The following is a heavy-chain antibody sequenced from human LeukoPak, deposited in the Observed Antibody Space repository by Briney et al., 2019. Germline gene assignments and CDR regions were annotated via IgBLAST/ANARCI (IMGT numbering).Heavy chain of an antibody. D-gene: IGHD5-18*01. CDR2: INHSGST. Sequence: PSETLSLTCAVYGGSFSGYYWSWIRQPPGKGLEWIGEINHSGSTNYNPSLKSRVTISVDTSKNQFSLKLSSVTAADTAVYYCARVEYSYGSRFDYWGQGTLVTVFS. V-gene: IGHV4-34*01. J-gene: IGHJ4*02. CDR3: ARVEYSYGSRFDY. CDR1: GGSFSGYY.